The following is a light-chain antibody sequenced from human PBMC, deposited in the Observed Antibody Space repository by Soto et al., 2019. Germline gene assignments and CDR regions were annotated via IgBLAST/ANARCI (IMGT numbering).Light chain of an antibody. Sequence: ESVVMQSRGTLSLSPGGRATLSCRAGQSVSNNYSAWYQQKPGQAPRLLIYGASNRASGIPDRFSGSGSGTEFTLTISSLQPDDFANYYCQQYNGYSTWTFGQGTKVDIK. CDR1: QSVSNNY. J-gene: IGKJ1*01. V-gene: IGKV3-20*01. CDR2: GAS. CDR3: QQYNGYSTWT.